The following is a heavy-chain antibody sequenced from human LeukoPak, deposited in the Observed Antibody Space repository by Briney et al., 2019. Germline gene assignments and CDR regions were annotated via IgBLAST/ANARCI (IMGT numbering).Heavy chain of an antibody. CDR2: IIPIFGTA. D-gene: IGHD2-2*02. V-gene: IGHV1-69*05. CDR1: GGTFSSYA. J-gene: IGHJ5*02. Sequence: SVKVSCKASGGTFSSYAISWVRQAPGQGLEWMGGIIPIFGTANYAQKFQGRVTITTDESTSTAYMELSSLRSEDTAVYYCAREPIVLVPAAIFNWFDPWGQGTLVTVSS. CDR3: AREPIVLVPAAIFNWFDP.